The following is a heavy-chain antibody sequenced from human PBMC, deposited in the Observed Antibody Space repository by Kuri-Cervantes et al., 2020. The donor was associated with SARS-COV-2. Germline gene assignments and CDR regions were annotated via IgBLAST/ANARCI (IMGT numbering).Heavy chain of an antibody. D-gene: IGHD5-24*01. CDR2: ITPFNGNT. Sequence: SVKVSCKASGVSFDYRFLHWVRQAPGQGLEWMGWITPFNGNTNYAQRFQDRVTITRDRSMSTAYMELSSLRFEDTAMYYCARSGPGAISREDGAFDIWGQGTMVTVSS. CDR1: GVSFDYRF. V-gene: IGHV1-45*02. CDR3: ARSGPGAISREDGAFDI. J-gene: IGHJ3*02.